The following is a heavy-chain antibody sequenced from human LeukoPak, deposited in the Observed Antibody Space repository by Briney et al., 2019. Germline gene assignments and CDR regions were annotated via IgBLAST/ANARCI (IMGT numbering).Heavy chain of an antibody. J-gene: IGHJ4*02. V-gene: IGHV3-21*01. Sequence: PGGSLRLSCAASGFTFSSNYMSWVRQAPGKGLEWVSSISSSSIYAHYLDSVKGRFSISRDNANNLLYLQMTSLRAEDTAVYYCARESYDSSGNYPRDFDYWGQGTLVTVSS. CDR2: ISSSSIYA. CDR1: GFTFSSNY. D-gene: IGHD3-22*01. CDR3: ARESYDSSGNYPRDFDY.